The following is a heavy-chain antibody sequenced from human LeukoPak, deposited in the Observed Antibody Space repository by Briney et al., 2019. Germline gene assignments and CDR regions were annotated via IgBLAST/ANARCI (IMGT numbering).Heavy chain of an antibody. CDR1: GASVSSGSYY. D-gene: IGHD3-16*01. Sequence: SETLSLTCTVSGASVSSGSYYWSCIRQPPGKGLEWIGYIYYSGSTNYNPSLKSRVTISVDTSKNQFSLKLSSVTAADTAVYYCASWGAGTFDYWGQGTLVTVSS. CDR2: IYYSGST. V-gene: IGHV4-61*01. J-gene: IGHJ4*02. CDR3: ASWGAGTFDY.